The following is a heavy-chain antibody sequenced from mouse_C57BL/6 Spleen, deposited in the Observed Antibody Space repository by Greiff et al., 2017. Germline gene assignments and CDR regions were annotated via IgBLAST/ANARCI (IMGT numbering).Heavy chain of an antibody. V-gene: IGHV1-82*01. Sequence: VQLQQSGPELVKPGASVKISCKASGYAFSSSWMHWVKQRPGQGLEWIGRIYPGDGDTNYNEKFKGKATLTADKSSSTAYMQLSSLTSEDSAVYFCARSRDYDGGAFDYWGQGTTLTVSS. D-gene: IGHD2-4*01. CDR2: IYPGDGDT. CDR3: ARSRDYDGGAFDY. CDR1: GYAFSSSW. J-gene: IGHJ2*01.